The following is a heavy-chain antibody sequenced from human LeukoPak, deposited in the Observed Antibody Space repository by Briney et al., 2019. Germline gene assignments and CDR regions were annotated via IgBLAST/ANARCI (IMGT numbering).Heavy chain of an antibody. Sequence: SVKVSCKASGGTFSSYAISWVRQAPGQGLEWMGGIIPIFGTAKYAQKFQGRVTLTTDESTSTAYMELSSLRSEDTAVYYCVFDSSGYLSRSLPPYFDSWGQGTLVTVSS. CDR1: GGTFSSYA. CDR2: IIPIFGTA. CDR3: VFDSSGYLSRSLPPYFDS. D-gene: IGHD3-22*01. J-gene: IGHJ4*02. V-gene: IGHV1-69*05.